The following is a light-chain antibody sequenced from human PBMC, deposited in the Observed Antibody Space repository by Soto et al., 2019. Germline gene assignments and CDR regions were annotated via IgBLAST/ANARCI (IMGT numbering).Light chain of an antibody. CDR2: VNSDGSH. V-gene: IGLV4-69*01. J-gene: IGLJ1*01. CDR1: SGHSNYD. Sequence: QPVLTQSPSASASLGASVKLTCTLSSGHSNYDIAWHQQQPEKGPRYLMKVNSDGSHRKGDGIPDRFSGSSSGAQRYLTISSLQSEDEADYYCQTWGTGIRVFGTGTKVTVL. CDR3: QTWGTGIRV.